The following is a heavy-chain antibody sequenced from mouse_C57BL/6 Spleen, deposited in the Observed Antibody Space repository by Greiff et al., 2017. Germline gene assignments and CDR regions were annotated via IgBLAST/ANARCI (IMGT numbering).Heavy chain of an antibody. J-gene: IGHJ4*01. V-gene: IGHV1-69*01. CDR2: IDPSDSYT. CDR3: ARRDTVGAMDY. CDR1: GYTFTSYW. Sequence: VQLQQPGAELVMPGASVKLSCKASGYTFTSYWMHWVKQRPGQGLEWIGEIDPSDSYTNYNQKFKGKSTLTVDKSSSTAYMQLSSLTSEASAVCYCARRDTVGAMDYWGQGTSVTVSS. D-gene: IGHD1-1*01.